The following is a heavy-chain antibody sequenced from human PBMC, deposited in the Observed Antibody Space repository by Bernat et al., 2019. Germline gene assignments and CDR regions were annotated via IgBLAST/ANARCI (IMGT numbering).Heavy chain of an antibody. J-gene: IGHJ6*02. CDR3: ARDRPTGSGTYDMYV. CDR2: INEVNGNS. CDR1: GYIFNTYA. D-gene: IGHD1-1*01. V-gene: IGHV1-3*01. Sequence: QVQLLQSGTEVKKPGASVLVSCKASGYIFNTYAVHWVRQAPGQGLEWMGWINEVNGNSRYSQKFQGRLTINWDTSATTAYMELSSLTSEDTAVYYCARDRPTGSGTYDMYVWGQGTTVSVSS.